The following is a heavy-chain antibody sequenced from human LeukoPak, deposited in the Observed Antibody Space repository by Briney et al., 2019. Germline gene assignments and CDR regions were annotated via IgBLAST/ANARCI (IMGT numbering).Heavy chain of an antibody. D-gene: IGHD3-22*01. CDR1: GFTFSSYW. CDR3: AGDRTYDSSGLFDY. V-gene: IGHV3-7*01. Sequence: PGGSLRLSCAASGFTFSSYWMSWVRQAPGKGLEWVANIKQDGSEKYYVDSVKGRFTISRDNAKNSLYLQMNSLRAEDTAVYYCAGDRTYDSSGLFDYWGQGTLVTVSS. J-gene: IGHJ4*02. CDR2: IKQDGSEK.